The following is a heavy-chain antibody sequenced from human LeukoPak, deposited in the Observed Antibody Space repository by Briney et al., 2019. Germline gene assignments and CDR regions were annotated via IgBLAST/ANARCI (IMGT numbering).Heavy chain of an antibody. CDR1: GYTLTELS. CDR2: FDPEDGET. Sequence: ASVKVSCKVSGYTLTELSMHWVRQAPGKGLEWMGGFDPEDGETIYAQKFQGRVTMTEDTSTDTAYMELSSLRSEDTAVYYCATSNGLNRWARAGNAFDIWGQGTMVTVSS. V-gene: IGHV1-24*01. CDR3: ATSNGLNRWARAGNAFDI. J-gene: IGHJ3*02. D-gene: IGHD2-8*02.